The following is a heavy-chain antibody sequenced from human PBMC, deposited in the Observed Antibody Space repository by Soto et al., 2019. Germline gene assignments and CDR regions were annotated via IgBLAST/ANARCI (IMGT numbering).Heavy chain of an antibody. J-gene: IGHJ4*02. Sequence: GESLKISCKGSGYSFSRYWIAWVRQTPGKGLEWMGLIYPGDSDTRYSPSFQGQVTISADKSITTAYLQWSSLKASDTAIYYCARDTFSGDSSGPHYWGQGTLVTVSS. CDR2: IYPGDSDT. CDR3: ARDTFSGDSSGPHY. D-gene: IGHD3-22*01. CDR1: GYSFSRYW. V-gene: IGHV5-51*01.